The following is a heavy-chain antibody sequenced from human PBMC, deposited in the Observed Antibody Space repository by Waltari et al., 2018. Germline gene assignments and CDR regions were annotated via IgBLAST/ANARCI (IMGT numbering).Heavy chain of an antibody. CDR1: GYSFTSYW. J-gene: IGHJ6*02. V-gene: IGHV5-51*01. CDR2: IYPGDSDT. Sequence: EVQLVQSGAEVKKPGESLKISCKGSGYSFTSYWIGWVRQMPGKGLEWSGVIYPGDSDTSYSPSFQGQVTISADKSISTAYLQWSSLKASDTAMYYCARHAKYSSSSGGMDVWGQGTTVTVSS. CDR3: ARHAKYSSSSGGMDV. D-gene: IGHD6-13*01.